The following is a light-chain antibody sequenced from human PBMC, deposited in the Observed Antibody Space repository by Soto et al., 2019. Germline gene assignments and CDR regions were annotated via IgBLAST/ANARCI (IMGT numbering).Light chain of an antibody. V-gene: IGLV2-14*01. Sequence: QSALAQPASVSGSPGQSITISCTGTSSDVGFYNYVSWYQQHPGKAPKLMIYEVSYRPSGVSNRFSGSKSGNTASLTISGLQAEDEADYYCSSYTSSTTLGVFGTGTKVT. CDR2: EVS. J-gene: IGLJ1*01. CDR3: SSYTSSTTLGV. CDR1: SSDVGFYNY.